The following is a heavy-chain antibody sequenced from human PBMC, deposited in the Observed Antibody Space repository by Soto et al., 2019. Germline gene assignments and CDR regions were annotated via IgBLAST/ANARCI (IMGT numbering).Heavy chain of an antibody. J-gene: IGHJ4*02. CDR1: GYTFTSYG. Sequence: QVQLVQSGAEVKKPGASVKVSCKASGYTFTSYGISWVRQAPGQGLEWMGWISAYNGNTNYAQTLQGRVTMTTDTSTSTADMELRSLRSDDTAVYYCARSVYYSSSWKSSIDYWGQGTLVTVSS. D-gene: IGHD6-13*01. CDR3: ARSVYYSSSWKSSIDY. CDR2: ISAYNGNT. V-gene: IGHV1-18*01.